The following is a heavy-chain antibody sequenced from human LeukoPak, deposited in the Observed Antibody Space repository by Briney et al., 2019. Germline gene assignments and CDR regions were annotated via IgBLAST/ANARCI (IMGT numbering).Heavy chain of an antibody. D-gene: IGHD5-12*01. Sequence: PSETLSLTCAVYGGSFSGYYWSWIRQPPGKGLEWIGEINRSGSTNYNPSLKSRVTISVDTSKNQFSLKLSSVTAADTAVYYCAGVVDIVATIKTSFDYWGQGTLVTVSS. V-gene: IGHV4-34*01. CDR1: GGSFSGYY. J-gene: IGHJ4*02. CDR3: AGVVDIVATIKTSFDY. CDR2: INRSGST.